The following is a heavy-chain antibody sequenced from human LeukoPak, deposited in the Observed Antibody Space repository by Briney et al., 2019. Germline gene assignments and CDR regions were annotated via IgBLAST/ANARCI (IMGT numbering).Heavy chain of an antibody. J-gene: IGHJ4*02. CDR2: IYYSGST. CDR1: GGSISSGGYY. CDR3: ARLSYDSSGYLDY. Sequence: SQTLSLTCTVSGGSISSGGYYWSWIRQHPGKGLEWIGYIYYSGSTYYNPSLKSRVTISVDTSKNQFSLKLRSVTAADTAVYYCARLSYDSSGYLDYWGQGTLVTVSS. V-gene: IGHV4-31*03. D-gene: IGHD3-22*01.